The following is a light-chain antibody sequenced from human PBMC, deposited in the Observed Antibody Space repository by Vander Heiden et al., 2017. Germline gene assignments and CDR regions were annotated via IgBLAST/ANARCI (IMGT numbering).Light chain of an antibody. V-gene: IGLV2-14*01. Sequence: QSALTQPASVSGSPGQSITISCTGTSSDVGGYNYVSWYQQHPGKAPKLMIYEVSNRPSGVSNRFSGSKSGNTASPTISGLQAEDDAYYYCSSYTSSSTFVFGTGTKVTVL. CDR2: EVS. J-gene: IGLJ1*01. CDR1: SSDVGGYNY. CDR3: SSYTSSSTFV.